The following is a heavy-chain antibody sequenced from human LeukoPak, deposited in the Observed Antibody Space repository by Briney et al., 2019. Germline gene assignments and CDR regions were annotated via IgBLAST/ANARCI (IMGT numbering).Heavy chain of an antibody. V-gene: IGHV4-59*01. CDR2: IYYIGST. D-gene: IGHD4-23*01. CDR3: ARGVGGGKMDWCFDL. CDR1: GGSIYNYY. Sequence: SETLSLTCTVSGGSIYNYYWTWIRQPPGKALEWIGSIYYIGSTNYNPSLKSRLTISVDTSKNQFSLKLSSVTAADTAFYYCARGVGGGKMDWCFDLWGRGTLVTVSS. J-gene: IGHJ2*01.